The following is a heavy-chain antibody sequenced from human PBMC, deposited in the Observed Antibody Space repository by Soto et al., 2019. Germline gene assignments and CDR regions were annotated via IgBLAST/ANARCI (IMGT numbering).Heavy chain of an antibody. CDR2: INHAGTA. D-gene: IGHD2-2*01. CDR1: GFTVGSNS. CDR3: ARVPDY. J-gene: IGHJ4*02. Sequence: PGGSLRLSCAASGFTVGSNSVSWVRQAPGKGLELIGKINHAGTANCTPSLKSRVTISVDRSKNQFSLKLSSVTAADTAVYYCARVPDYWGQGILVTVSS. V-gene: IGHV4-34*01.